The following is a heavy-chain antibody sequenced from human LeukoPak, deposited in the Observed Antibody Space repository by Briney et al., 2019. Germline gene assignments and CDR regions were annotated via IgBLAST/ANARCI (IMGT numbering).Heavy chain of an antibody. CDR2: INHSGST. V-gene: IGHV4-34*01. CDR3: ATSGSRLSY. CDR1: GGSFSGYY. J-gene: IGHJ4*02. D-gene: IGHD3-10*01. Sequence: PSETLSLTCAVYGGSFSGYYWSWIRQPPGKGLEWIGEINHSGSTNYNPSLKSRVTISVDTSKNQFSLKLSSVTAADTTVYYCATSGSRLSYWGQGTLVTVSS.